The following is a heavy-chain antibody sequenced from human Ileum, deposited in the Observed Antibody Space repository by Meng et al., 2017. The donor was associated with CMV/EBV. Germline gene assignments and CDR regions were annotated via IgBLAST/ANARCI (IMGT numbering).Heavy chain of an antibody. V-gene: IGHV1-69*05. Sequence: AAGGTFSSYTVSWVRQAPGQGLEWIGEITPCFGTTTYAQKLQGRVTFTTDESTTTADMELSSLRSEDTAVYYCARIGGVTNWGFVYWGQGTLVTVSS. CDR2: ITPCFGTT. J-gene: IGHJ4*02. CDR3: ARIGGVTNWGFVY. CDR1: GGTFSSYT. D-gene: IGHD7-27*01.